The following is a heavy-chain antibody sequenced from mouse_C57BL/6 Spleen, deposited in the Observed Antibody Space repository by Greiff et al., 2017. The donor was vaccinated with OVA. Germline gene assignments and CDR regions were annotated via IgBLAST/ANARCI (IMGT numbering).Heavy chain of an antibody. D-gene: IGHD2-13*01. Sequence: EVQLQQSGPELVKPGASVKISCKASGYTFTDYNMDWVKQSHGKSLEWIGDINPDNGGTIYSQKFKGKTTLTVDKSSSTAYMELRSLTSEDTAVYYSARKDGDSVYFDVWGTGTTVTVAS. CDR2: INPDNGGT. CDR1: GYTFTDYN. CDR3: ARKDGDSVYFDV. V-gene: IGHV1-18*01. J-gene: IGHJ1*03.